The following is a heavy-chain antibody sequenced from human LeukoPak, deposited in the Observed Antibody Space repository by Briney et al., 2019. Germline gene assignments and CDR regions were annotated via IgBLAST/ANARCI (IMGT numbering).Heavy chain of an antibody. CDR3: ARVYYDAFDS. J-gene: IGHJ3*02. Sequence: SETLSLPCAVYGGSFSGYYWSAIRQPPGKGLEWIGEINHSGSTNYNPSLKSRVTISVDTSKNQFSLKLSSVTAADTAVYYCARVYYDAFDSWGQGTMVTVSS. CDR2: INHSGST. V-gene: IGHV4-34*01. D-gene: IGHD3-10*01. CDR1: GGSFSGYY.